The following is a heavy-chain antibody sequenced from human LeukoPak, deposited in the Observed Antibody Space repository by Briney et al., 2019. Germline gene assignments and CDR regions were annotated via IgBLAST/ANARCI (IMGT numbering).Heavy chain of an antibody. Sequence: PSETLSLTCAVYGGAFSGYFWTWIRQPPGKGLEWIGEINHSGKTYYNPSLKSRVTLSVDTSTKQFSLKLSSVTAADTAVYYCARILTTVTTEGDYWGQGTLVTVSS. CDR3: ARILTTVTTEGDY. V-gene: IGHV4-34*01. CDR2: INHSGKT. J-gene: IGHJ4*02. D-gene: IGHD4-17*01. CDR1: GGAFSGYF.